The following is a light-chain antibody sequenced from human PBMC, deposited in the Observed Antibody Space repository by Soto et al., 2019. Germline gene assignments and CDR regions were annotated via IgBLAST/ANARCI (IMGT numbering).Light chain of an antibody. CDR1: SSDVGSYNY. CDR2: EVS. V-gene: IGLV2-14*01. CDR3: SSYTSSNTWV. J-gene: IGLJ3*02. Sequence: QSVLTQPASVSGSLGQSITISCTGTSSDVGSYNYVSWYQQHPGKAPKLMIYEVSNRPSGVSTRFSGSKSANTASLTISGLQAEDEADYYCSSYTSSNTWVFGGGTQLTVL.